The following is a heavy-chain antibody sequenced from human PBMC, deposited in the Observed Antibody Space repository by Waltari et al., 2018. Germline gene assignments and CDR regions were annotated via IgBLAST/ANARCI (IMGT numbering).Heavy chain of an antibody. V-gene: IGHV3-74*01. J-gene: IGHJ2*01. CDR2: ITNNGSGT. CDR1: GFSFSNDW. Sequence: EVQLVESGGGLVQPGGSLRLSCAACGFSFSNDWMHWVRQVPGKWLELVSSITNNGSGTRYPDSGKGRFTISRDKAKNTLFLWMNSLRVEDTAVYYCVKEAPARGDWYLDLWGRGTLLAVSS. D-gene: IGHD2-2*01. CDR3: VKEAPARGDWYLDL.